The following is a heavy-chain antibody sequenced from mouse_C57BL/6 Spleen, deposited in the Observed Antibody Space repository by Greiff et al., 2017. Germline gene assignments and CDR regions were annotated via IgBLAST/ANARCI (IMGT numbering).Heavy chain of an antibody. J-gene: IGHJ2*01. CDR2: IYPGDGDT. D-gene: IGHD1-1*01. Sequence: QVQLKQSGPELVKPGASVKISCKASGYAFSSSWMNWVKQRPGKGLEWIGRIYPGDGDTNYNGKFKGKATLTADKSSSTAYMQLSRLTSEDSSVYFCSRRYGSSLDYWGQGTTLTVSS. V-gene: IGHV1-82*01. CDR3: SRRYGSSLDY. CDR1: GYAFSSSW.